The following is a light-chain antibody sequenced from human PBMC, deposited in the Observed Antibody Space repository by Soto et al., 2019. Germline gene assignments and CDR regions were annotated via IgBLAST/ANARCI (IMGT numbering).Light chain of an antibody. V-gene: IGKV1-33*01. CDR2: DVS. CDR3: QQYDSLPLP. CDR1: QDISNY. J-gene: IGKJ3*01. Sequence: DIQMTQSPSSLSASVGDRVTITCQASQDISNYLNWYQQKPGKPPKLLINDVSSLETGVPSRFSGSRSGTDFALPITSLQPEDFGSYYCQQYDSLPLPFCPGTKVEVK.